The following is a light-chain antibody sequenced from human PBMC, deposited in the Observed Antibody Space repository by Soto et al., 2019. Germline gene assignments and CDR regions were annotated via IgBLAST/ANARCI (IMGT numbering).Light chain of an antibody. Sequence: QSVLAQPTSASGSPGQSVTISCTGTSSDVGAYNYVSWYQQHPGKAPKLIIYDVSQRPSGVPDRFSGSKYGNTAYLTVSGLQAEDEAVYYCNSFAGSAHVVFGGGTKLTVL. CDR3: NSFAGSAHVV. V-gene: IGLV2-8*01. CDR1: SSDVGAYNY. CDR2: DVS. J-gene: IGLJ2*01.